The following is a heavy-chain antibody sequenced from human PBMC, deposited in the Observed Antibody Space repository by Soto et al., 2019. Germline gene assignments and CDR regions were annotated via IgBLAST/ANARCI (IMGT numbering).Heavy chain of an antibody. CDR3: AKDRGIIVKAGDAFDV. J-gene: IGHJ3*01. V-gene: IGHV3-23*01. CDR1: GFTLSMSA. Sequence: EVQLMESGGGLVQPGGSLRLSCAGSGFTLSMSAVSWVRQAPGKGLEWVSYISDSGDRTYYADSVKGRFTISRDRSKHTVSLQMNTLRAEDTALYYCAKDRGIIVKAGDAFDVWGQGTMVTVSS. D-gene: IGHD3-16*02. CDR2: ISDSGDRT.